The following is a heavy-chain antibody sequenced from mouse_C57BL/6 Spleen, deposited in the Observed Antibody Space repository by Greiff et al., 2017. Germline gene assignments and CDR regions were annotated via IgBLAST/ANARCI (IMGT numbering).Heavy chain of an antibody. Sequence: VQLQQSGAELVRPGASVTLSCKASGYTFTDYEMHWVKQTPVHGLEWIGAIDPETGGTAYNQKFKGKAILTADKSSSTAYMELRSLTSEDSAVYYCTTADYSNFAWFAYWGQGTLVTVSA. J-gene: IGHJ3*01. V-gene: IGHV1-15*01. CDR1: GYTFTDYE. D-gene: IGHD2-5*01. CDR2: IDPETGGT. CDR3: TTADYSNFAWFAY.